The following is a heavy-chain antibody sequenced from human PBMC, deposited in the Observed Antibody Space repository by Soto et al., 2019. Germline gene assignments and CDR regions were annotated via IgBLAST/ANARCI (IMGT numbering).Heavy chain of an antibody. V-gene: IGHV4-4*02. CDR3: ATLPPRCVVMTLPFPS. CDR2: IYHTGST. J-gene: IGHJ4*02. D-gene: IGHD2-21*02. CDR1: GDSISSTHW. Sequence: SETLSLTCVVSGDSISSTHWWTWVRQTPGKGLEWIGEIYHTGSTKYNPSLKNRVTISVDKSNNEFSLNLKSVTAADTTVYYWATLPPRCVVMTLPFPSGGQETLVTFSS.